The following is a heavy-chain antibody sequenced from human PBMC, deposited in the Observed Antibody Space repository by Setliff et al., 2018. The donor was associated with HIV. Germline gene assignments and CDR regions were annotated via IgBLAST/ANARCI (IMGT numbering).Heavy chain of an antibody. D-gene: IGHD5-18*01. CDR2: IHTEQGFP. CDR3: AVDTAMATDY. V-gene: IGHV7-4-1*02. CDR1: GYSFINYA. J-gene: IGHJ4*02. Sequence: PSVKVSCKASGYSFINYAMNWLRQAPGRGLEWMGWIHTEQGFPMYAQGFTGRFVFSLDPSVNTAYLQINSLTPDDGGVYYCAVDTAMATDYWGQGTLVTVSS.